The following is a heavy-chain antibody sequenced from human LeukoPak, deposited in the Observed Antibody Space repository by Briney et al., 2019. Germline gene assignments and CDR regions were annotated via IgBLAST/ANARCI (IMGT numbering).Heavy chain of an antibody. CDR1: GYTFTSYY. CDR2: INPSGGST. CDR3: ARDLEGYYGSGSYPY. J-gene: IGHJ4*02. V-gene: IGHV1-46*01. D-gene: IGHD3-10*01. Sequence: GASVKVSCKASGYTFTSYYMHWVRQAPGQGLEWMGIINPSGGSTSYAQKFQGRVTMTRDTSTSTVYMELSSLRSEDTAVYYCARDLEGYYGSGSYPYWGQGTLVNVSS.